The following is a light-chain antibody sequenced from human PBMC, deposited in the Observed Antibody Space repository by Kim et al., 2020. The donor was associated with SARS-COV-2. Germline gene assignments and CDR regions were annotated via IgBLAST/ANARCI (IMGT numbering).Light chain of an antibody. CDR3: GTWDSSLSAV. J-gene: IGLJ3*02. CDR1: SSNIGNNY. Sequence: PGQKVTISCSGSSSNIGNNYVSWYQQLPGTAPKRIIYDNNKRPAGIPDRFSGSKSGTSATLGITGLQTGDEADYYCGTWDSSLSAVFGGGTQLTVL. CDR2: DNN. V-gene: IGLV1-51*01.